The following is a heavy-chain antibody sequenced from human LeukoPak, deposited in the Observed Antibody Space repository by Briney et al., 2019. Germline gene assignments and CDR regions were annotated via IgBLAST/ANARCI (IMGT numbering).Heavy chain of an antibody. D-gene: IGHD6-25*01. CDR1: GFTFSSYA. Sequence: PGGSLRLSCAASGFTFSSYAMSWVRQAPGKGLEWVSAISGSGGSTYYADSVKGRFTISRDNAKNSLYLQMNSLRAEDTAVYYCARDRVAAGEFDYWGQGTLVTVSS. J-gene: IGHJ4*02. V-gene: IGHV3-23*01. CDR2: ISGSGGST. CDR3: ARDRVAAGEFDY.